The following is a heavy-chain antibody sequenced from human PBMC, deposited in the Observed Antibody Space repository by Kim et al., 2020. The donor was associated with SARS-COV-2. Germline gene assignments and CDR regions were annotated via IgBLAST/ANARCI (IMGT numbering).Heavy chain of an antibody. D-gene: IGHD6-19*01. CDR2: INPNSGGT. CDR3: AREKIAVAGTDFDY. J-gene: IGHJ4*02. Sequence: ASVKVYCKASGYTFTGYYMHWVRQAPGQGLEWMGRINPNSGGTNYAQKFQGRVTMTRDTSISTAYMELSRLRSDDTAVYYCAREKIAVAGTDFDYWGQGTLVTVSS. CDR1: GYTFTGYY. V-gene: IGHV1-2*02.